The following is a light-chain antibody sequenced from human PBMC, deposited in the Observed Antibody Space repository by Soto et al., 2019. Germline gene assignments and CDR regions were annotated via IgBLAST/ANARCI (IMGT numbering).Light chain of an antibody. CDR1: QSVSSN. CDR3: QQYNKWPLWT. V-gene: IGKV3-15*01. J-gene: IGKJ1*01. CDR2: GAS. Sequence: EIVMTQSPATLSVSPGERATLSCRASQSVSSNLAWYQQKLGQAPRLLIYGASTRDTGIPARFSGSGSGTEFTLTISSLQSEDFAVYHCQQYNKWPLWTFGQGTKVEIK.